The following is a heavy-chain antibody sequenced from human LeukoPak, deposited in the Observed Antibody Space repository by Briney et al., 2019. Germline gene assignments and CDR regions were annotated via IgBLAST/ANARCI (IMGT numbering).Heavy chain of an antibody. CDR2: IIPIFGTA. Sequence: ASVKVSCKASGGTFSNYGISWVRQAPGQGLEWMGGIIPIFGTANYAQKFQGRVTITADESTSTAYMELSSLRSEDTAVYYCARDRSDIAVAGKWFDYWGQGTLVTVSS. CDR1: GGTFSNYG. J-gene: IGHJ4*02. V-gene: IGHV1-69*01. D-gene: IGHD6-19*01. CDR3: ARDRSDIAVAGKWFDY.